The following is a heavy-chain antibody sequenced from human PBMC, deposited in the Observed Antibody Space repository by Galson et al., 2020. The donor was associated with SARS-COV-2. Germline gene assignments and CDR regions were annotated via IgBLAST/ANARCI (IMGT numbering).Heavy chain of an antibody. J-gene: IGHJ4*02. V-gene: IGHV2-26*01. D-gene: IGHD2-2*01. Sequence: EKSYNASLKSRLTISKDTSKSQVVLTLTNVDPVDTATYYCARIDCTSTRCYYFDYWGQGTPVTVSS. CDR3: ARIDCTSTRCYYFDY. CDR2: EK.